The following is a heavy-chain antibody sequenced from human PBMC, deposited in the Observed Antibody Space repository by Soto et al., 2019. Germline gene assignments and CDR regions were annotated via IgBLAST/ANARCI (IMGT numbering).Heavy chain of an antibody. CDR2: TFYRSEWYN. J-gene: IGHJ6*02. D-gene: IGHD6-25*01. CDR1: GDGVFTNSAAA. Sequence: QVQLQPSGPGLVKPSQTLSLTCAVSGDGVFTNSAAAWNWIRQSPSRGLEWLGRTFYRSEWYNEYASSVKGRININPDTARNQFSMQLHSVTPEDTAVYYCARDLGGYMDVWGQGTTVTVSS. CDR3: ARDLGGYMDV. V-gene: IGHV6-1*01.